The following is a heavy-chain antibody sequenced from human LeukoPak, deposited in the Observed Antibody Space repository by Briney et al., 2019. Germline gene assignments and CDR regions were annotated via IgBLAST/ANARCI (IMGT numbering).Heavy chain of an antibody. D-gene: IGHD3-3*01. Sequence: SVKVSCKPSGYTFTGYYMHWVRQAPGQGLEWMGGIIPIFGTANYAQKFQGRVTITTDESTSTAYMELSSLRSEDTAVYYCARVGTIFGENAYFDYWGQGTLVTVSS. CDR3: ARVGTIFGENAYFDY. CDR1: GYTFTGYY. V-gene: IGHV1-69*05. CDR2: IIPIFGTA. J-gene: IGHJ4*02.